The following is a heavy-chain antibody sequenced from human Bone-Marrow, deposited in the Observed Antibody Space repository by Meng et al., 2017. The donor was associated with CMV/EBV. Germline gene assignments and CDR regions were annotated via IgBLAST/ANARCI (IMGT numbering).Heavy chain of an antibody. V-gene: IGHV3-21*01. CDR1: GFTFSSYS. Sequence: GGSLRLSCAASGFTFSSYSMNWVRQAPGKGLEWVSSISSSSSYIYYADSVKGRFTISRDSAKNSLYLQMNSLRAEDTAVYYCARDQDSYYDFWSGYYRSNYYFDYWGQGTLVTVSS. CDR3: ARDQDSYYDFWSGYYRSNYYFDY. CDR2: ISSSSSYI. D-gene: IGHD3-3*01. J-gene: IGHJ4*02.